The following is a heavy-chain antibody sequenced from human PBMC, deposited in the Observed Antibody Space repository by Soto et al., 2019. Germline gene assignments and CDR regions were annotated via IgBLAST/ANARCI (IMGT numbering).Heavy chain of an antibody. D-gene: IGHD3-10*01. Sequence: QLQLQESGPGLVKPSETLSLTCSVSGGSISSRTFWWAWIRQPPGKALEWIGDMYYSGSSYSSPSLKSRGTLSVDTSKNRWSLKLNSVPAADTAVYYCARHPRDDYHFGGSGIFEYFVQGTLVTVSS. CDR3: ARHPRDDYHFGGSGIFEY. CDR1: GGSISSRTFW. CDR2: MYYSGSS. V-gene: IGHV4-39*01. J-gene: IGHJ4*02.